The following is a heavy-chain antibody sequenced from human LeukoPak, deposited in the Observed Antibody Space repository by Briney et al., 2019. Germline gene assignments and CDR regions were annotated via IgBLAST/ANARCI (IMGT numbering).Heavy chain of an antibody. CDR2: IYYNGGT. Sequence: SETLSLTCTVSGGSISSYYWSWIRQPPGKGLEWIGYIYYNGGTNYNPSLKSRVTISVDTSKNQCSLKLSSVTAADTAVYYCARRGQLPADWGQGTLVTVSS. CDR3: ARRGQLPAD. J-gene: IGHJ4*02. V-gene: IGHV4-59*01. CDR1: GGSISSYY. D-gene: IGHD2-2*01.